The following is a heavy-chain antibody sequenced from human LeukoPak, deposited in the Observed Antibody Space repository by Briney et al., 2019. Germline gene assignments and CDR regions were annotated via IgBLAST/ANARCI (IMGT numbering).Heavy chain of an antibody. J-gene: IGHJ4*02. CDR2: ITNSGGGT. V-gene: IGHV3-23*01. CDR3: AKGGGGSFYDF. CDR1: GFTFSSYA. Sequence: PGGSLRLSCAASGFTFSSYAMSWVRQAPGKGLEWVSAITNSGGGTYYADSVKGRFTISRDNSKNALYLQMNSLRAEDTAAYYCAKGGGGSFYDFWGQGTLVTVSS. D-gene: IGHD1-26*01.